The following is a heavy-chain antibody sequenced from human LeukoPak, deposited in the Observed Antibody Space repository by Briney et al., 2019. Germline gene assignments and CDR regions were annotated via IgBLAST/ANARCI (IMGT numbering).Heavy chain of an antibody. V-gene: IGHV4-39*07. J-gene: IGHJ5*02. CDR1: GGSISSSGYY. CDR2: IYYSGST. D-gene: IGHD5-18*01. CDR3: ARDGYSYGVNWFDP. Sequence: SETLSLTCIVSGGSISSSGYYWGWIRQPPGKGLEWIGSIYYSGSTYYNPSLKSRVTISVDTSKNQFSLKLSSVTAADTAVYYCARDGYSYGVNWFDPWGQGTLVTVSS.